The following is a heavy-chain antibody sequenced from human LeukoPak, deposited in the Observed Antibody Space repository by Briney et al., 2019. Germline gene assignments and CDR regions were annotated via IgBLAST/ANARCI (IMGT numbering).Heavy chain of an antibody. V-gene: IGHV4-34*01. CDR3: ARGRRGHSSCWYPFDY. CDR1: GGSFSGYY. CDR2: INHSGST. Sequence: PSETLSLTCAVYGGSFSGYYWGWIRQPPGKGLEWIGEINHSGSTNYNPSLKSRVTISVDTSKNQFSLKLSSVTAADTAVYYCARGRRGHSSCWYPFDYWGQGTLVTVSS. D-gene: IGHD6-19*01. J-gene: IGHJ4*02.